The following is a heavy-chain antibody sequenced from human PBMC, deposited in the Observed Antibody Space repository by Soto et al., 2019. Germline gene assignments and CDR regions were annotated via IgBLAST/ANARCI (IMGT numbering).Heavy chain of an antibody. J-gene: IGHJ4*02. CDR2: FYYTGST. CDR1: GGSISSNNYY. V-gene: IGHV4-39*01. D-gene: IGHD3-10*02. CDR3: ARLPVLTMIGYFDY. Sequence: QLQLQESGPGLVKPSETLSLTCAVSGGSISSNNYYWGWIRQPPGKGLEWIGSFYYTGSTYYNPSLKSRVTISVDTSKNQFSLKLSSVTAADTAGYYCARLPVLTMIGYFDYWGRGTLVTVSS.